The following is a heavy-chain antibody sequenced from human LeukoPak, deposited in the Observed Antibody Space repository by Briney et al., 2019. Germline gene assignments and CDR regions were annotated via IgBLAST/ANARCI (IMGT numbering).Heavy chain of an antibody. D-gene: IGHD4-11*01. V-gene: IGHV3-23*01. CDR3: AREGRYSNYFHYFDY. CDR1: GFTFSSYG. Sequence: GGTLRLSCAASGFTFSSYGMSWVRQAPGKGLEWVSAISGSGGSTYYADSVKGRFTISRDNSKNTLYLQMNSLRAEDTAVYYCAREGRYSNYFHYFDYWGQGTLVTVSS. CDR2: ISGSGGST. J-gene: IGHJ4*02.